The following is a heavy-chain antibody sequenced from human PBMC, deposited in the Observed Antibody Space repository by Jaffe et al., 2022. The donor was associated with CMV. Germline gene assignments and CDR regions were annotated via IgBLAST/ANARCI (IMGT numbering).Heavy chain of an antibody. CDR2: ISKNSDTI. V-gene: IGHV3-9*01. D-gene: IGHD7-27*01. CDR1: GFTFDDYA. J-gene: IGHJ4*02. CDR3: TTQLTGAHN. Sequence: EVQLVESGGDLVQPGKSLRLSCAASGFTFDDYAMHWVRQAPGKGLEWVSGISKNSDTIGYADSVKGRFTISRDNAKKSLYLQMNSLRPEDTALYFCTTQLTGAHNWGQGALVTVSS.